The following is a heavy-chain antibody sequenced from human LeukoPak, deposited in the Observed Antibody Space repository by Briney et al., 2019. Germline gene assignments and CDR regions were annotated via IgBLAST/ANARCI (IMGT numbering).Heavy chain of an antibody. CDR2: INPSGGST. CDR3: ARDRYDSSGYYYWFDY. V-gene: IGHV1-46*01. Sequence: ASVKVSCKASGYTFTSYYMHWVRQAPGQGLEWMGIINPSGGSTSYAQKFQGRVTMTRDTSTSTVYMELSSPRSEDTAVYYCARDRYDSSGYYYWFDYWGQGTLVTVSS. D-gene: IGHD3-22*01. J-gene: IGHJ4*02. CDR1: GYTFTSYY.